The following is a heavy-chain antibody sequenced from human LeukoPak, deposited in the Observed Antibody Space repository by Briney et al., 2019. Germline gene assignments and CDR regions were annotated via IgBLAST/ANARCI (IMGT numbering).Heavy chain of an antibody. J-gene: IGHJ4*02. Sequence: PGGSLRLSCAASGFTFSDYYMSWIRQAPGKGLEWVSYISSSGSTIYYADSVKGRFTISRDNAKNSLYLQMNSLRAEDTAVYYCARSVGFLEWLLPYFDYWGQGTLVTVSS. V-gene: IGHV3-11*04. CDR3: ARSVGFLEWLLPYFDY. CDR2: ISSSGSTI. D-gene: IGHD3-3*01. CDR1: GFTFSDYY.